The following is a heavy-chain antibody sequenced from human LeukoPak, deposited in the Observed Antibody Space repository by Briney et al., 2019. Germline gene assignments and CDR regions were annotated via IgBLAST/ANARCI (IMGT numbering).Heavy chain of an antibody. CDR3: SRDRGGGDIYFDY. CDR1: GFTFSSYG. CDR2: ISRSGSTI. J-gene: IGHJ4*02. V-gene: IGHV3-48*03. D-gene: IGHD2-21*02. Sequence: GGSLRLSCAASGFTFSSYGMNWVRQAPGKGPEWISYISRSGSTIYYADSVKGRFTISRDNAKNSLYLQMSSLGAEDTAIYYCSRDRGGGDIYFDYWGQGTLVTVSS.